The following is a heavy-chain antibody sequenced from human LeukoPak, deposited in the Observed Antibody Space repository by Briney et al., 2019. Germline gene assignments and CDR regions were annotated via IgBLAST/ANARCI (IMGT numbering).Heavy chain of an antibody. D-gene: IGHD3-22*01. V-gene: IGHV1-2*06. J-gene: IGHJ4*02. CDR1: GYTFTGYY. Sequence: ASVKVSCKASGYTFTGYYMHWVRQAPGQGLEWMGRINPNSGGTNYAQKFQGRVTMTRDTSISTAYMELSRLRSDDTAVYYCARAKLGIVVVMRFEYWGQGTLVTVSS. CDR3: ARAKLGIVVVMRFEY. CDR2: INPNSGGT.